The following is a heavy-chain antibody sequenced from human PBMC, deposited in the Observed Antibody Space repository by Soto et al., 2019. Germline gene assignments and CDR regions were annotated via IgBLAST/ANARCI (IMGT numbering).Heavy chain of an antibody. Sequence: GASVKVSCKASGYTFTSYGISWVRQAPGQGLEWMGWISAYNGNTNYAQKLQGRVTMTTDTSTSTAYMELRSLRSDDTAVYYCARAPRGYSYGYEDYWAQRTLVTVSS. CDR3: ARAPRGYSYGYEDY. CDR2: ISAYNGNT. V-gene: IGHV1-18*01. J-gene: IGHJ4*02. CDR1: GYTFTSYG. D-gene: IGHD5-18*01.